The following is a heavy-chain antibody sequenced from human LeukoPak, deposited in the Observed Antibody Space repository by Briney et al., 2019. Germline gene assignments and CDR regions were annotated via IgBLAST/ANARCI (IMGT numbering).Heavy chain of an antibody. CDR1: GGSISSSSYY. Sequence: SETLSLTCTVSGGSISSSSYYWAWIRQPPGKGLEWIGYIYYRGSTNYNPSLKSRVTFSVDTSKNQFSLKLNSVTAADTAVYYCARGGDYGDLRYFDYWGQGTLVTVSS. D-gene: IGHD4-17*01. CDR2: IYYRGST. CDR3: ARGGDYGDLRYFDY. J-gene: IGHJ4*02. V-gene: IGHV4-61*05.